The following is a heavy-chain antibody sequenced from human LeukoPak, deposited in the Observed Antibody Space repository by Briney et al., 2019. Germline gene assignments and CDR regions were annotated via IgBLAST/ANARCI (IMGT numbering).Heavy chain of an antibody. V-gene: IGHV3-30*07. Sequence: GRSLRLSCAASGFTFSSYAMHWVRQAPGKGLEWVALIAYDGSNKYYADSVKGRFTISRDNSKNTLYLQMNSLRAEDTAVYYCAKDRYDYGDPYHDYWGQGTLVTVSS. J-gene: IGHJ4*02. CDR3: AKDRYDYGDPYHDY. CDR2: IAYDGSNK. D-gene: IGHD4-17*01. CDR1: GFTFSSYA.